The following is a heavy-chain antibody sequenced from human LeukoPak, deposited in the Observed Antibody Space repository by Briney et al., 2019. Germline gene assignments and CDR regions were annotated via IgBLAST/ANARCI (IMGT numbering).Heavy chain of an antibody. V-gene: IGHV3-74*01. CDR1: GFTFSSSW. Sequence: GGSPRLSCAVSGFTFSSSWMHWVRQAPGKGLVWVSHIKTDGSTTAYADSVKGRFTISRDNAKNTLYLQMNSLRAEDTAIYYCAKDITIFGFVINYYGMDVWGQGTTVTVSS. CDR3: AKDITIFGFVINYYGMDV. J-gene: IGHJ6*02. CDR2: IKTDGSTT. D-gene: IGHD3-3*01.